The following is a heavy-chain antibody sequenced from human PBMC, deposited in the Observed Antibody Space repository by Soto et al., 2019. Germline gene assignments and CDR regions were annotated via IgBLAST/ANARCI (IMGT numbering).Heavy chain of an antibody. CDR2: LGGGGDT. D-gene: IGHD3-9*01. V-gene: IGHV3-23*01. Sequence: SLRLSCAASGFTFGTYTMNWVRQAPGKGLEWVSALGGGGDTHYAESVKGRFTISRDYSKNILLLQMNSLRDEDSAIYYCTKDRHPDGIWTFDFWGQGTLVTVPQ. CDR3: TKDRHPDGIWTFDF. J-gene: IGHJ4*02. CDR1: GFTFGTYT.